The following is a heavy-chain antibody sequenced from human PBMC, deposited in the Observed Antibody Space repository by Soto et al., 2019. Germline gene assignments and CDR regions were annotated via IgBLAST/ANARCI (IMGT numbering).Heavy chain of an antibody. CDR2: ISGDGVTT. Sequence: GGSLRLSCATSGFTFGAYAMTWVRQPPGRGLEWVSAISGDGVTTYYADSVKGRFSISKDSSENTLSLQMNNLRADDTAMYYCAKYGDYGDFDNWGRGTLVTVSS. CDR1: GFTFGAYA. D-gene: IGHD4-17*01. CDR3: AKYGDYGDFDN. V-gene: IGHV3-23*01. J-gene: IGHJ4*02.